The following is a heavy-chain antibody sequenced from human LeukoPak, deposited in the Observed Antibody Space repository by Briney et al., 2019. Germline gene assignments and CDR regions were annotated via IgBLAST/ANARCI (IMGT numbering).Heavy chain of an antibody. CDR1: GFSFISCG. D-gene: IGHD4-17*01. V-gene: IGHV3-30*18. J-gene: IGHJ4*02. CDR2: ISDDGRSK. CDR3: AKRPSDYGDYDY. Sequence: GGSLRLSCAASGFSFISCGMHWVRQAPGKGLEWVGVISDDGRSKDYADSVKGRFTISRDNSKDTLYLQMNSLRDEDTAVYYCAKRPSDYGDYDYWGQGTLVTVSS.